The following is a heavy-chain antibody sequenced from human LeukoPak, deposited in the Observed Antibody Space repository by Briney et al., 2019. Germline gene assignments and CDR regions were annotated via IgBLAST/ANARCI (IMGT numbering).Heavy chain of an antibody. V-gene: IGHV3-7*01. D-gene: IGHD6-19*01. CDR2: IKQDGSEK. CDR3: AREVPSEAIALAGTLGSYYYYYHMDV. CDR1: GFTFSNYW. J-gene: IGHJ6*03. Sequence: GGPLRLSCAASGFTFSNYWMSWVRQAPGKGLEWVANIKQDGSEKYYVDSVTGRFTISRDNAKNSLYLQMNSLRAEDTAVYYCAREVPSEAIALAGTLGSYYYYYHMDVWGKGTTVTVSS.